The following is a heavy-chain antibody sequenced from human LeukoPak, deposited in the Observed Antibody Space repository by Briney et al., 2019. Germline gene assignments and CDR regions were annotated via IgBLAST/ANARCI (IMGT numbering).Heavy chain of an antibody. Sequence: SETLSLTCTASGGSISSYSWNWIRQPAGKGLEWIGRIYTSGSTNYNPSLKSRVTISVDKSKNQFSLNLSSVTAADMAVYYCAREQRITSAGTFDYWGQGTLVTVSS. CDR2: IYTSGST. J-gene: IGHJ4*02. CDR1: GGSISSYS. V-gene: IGHV4-4*07. CDR3: AREQRITSAGTFDY. D-gene: IGHD6-13*01.